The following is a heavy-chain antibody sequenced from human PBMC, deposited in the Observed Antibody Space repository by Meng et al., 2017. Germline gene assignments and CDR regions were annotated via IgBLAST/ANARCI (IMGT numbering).Heavy chain of an antibody. J-gene: IGHJ4*01. CDR2: ISGGGTTT. CDR3: AKGLVPPCRGANCCHFDS. CDR1: GFTFSSYA. Sequence: GESLKISCVASGFTFSSYAMNWVRQAPGKGLEWVSGISGGGTTTYYADSMTGRFTISRDNSKNTLYLQVNSLRVEDTAIYFCAKGLVPPCRGANCCHFDSWGRGTLVTVSS. V-gene: IGHV3-23*01. D-gene: IGHD2-15*01.